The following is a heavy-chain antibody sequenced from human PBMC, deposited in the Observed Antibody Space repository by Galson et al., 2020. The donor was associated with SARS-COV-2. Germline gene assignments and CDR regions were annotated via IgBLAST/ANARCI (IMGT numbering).Heavy chain of an antibody. J-gene: IGHJ4*02. Sequence: PSETLSLTCTVSGGSISSGGYYWSWIRQHPGKGLEWIGYIYYSESTYYDPSLKSRVTISVDTSKNQFSLKLSSVTAADTAVYYCARGGTIFGVVIGYFDYWGQGTLVTVSS. V-gene: IGHV4-31*03. D-gene: IGHD3-3*01. CDR2: IYYSEST. CDR1: GGSISSGGYY. CDR3: ARGGTIFGVVIGYFDY.